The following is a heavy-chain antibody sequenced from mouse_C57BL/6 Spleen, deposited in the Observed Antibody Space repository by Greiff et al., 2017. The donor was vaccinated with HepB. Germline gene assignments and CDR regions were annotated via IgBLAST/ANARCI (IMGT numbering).Heavy chain of an antibody. CDR2: IDPETGGT. D-gene: IGHD1-1*01. J-gene: IGHJ1*03. CDR1: GYTFTDYE. V-gene: IGHV1-15*01. CDR3: TRFSYCGSRGRYFDD. Sequence: VQLQQSGAELVRPGASVTLSCKASGYTFTDYEMHWVKQTPVHGLEWIGAIDPETGGTAYNPKFKGKAILTADKSSSTAYMELRSLTSEDSAVYYCTRFSYCGSRGRYFDDWGTGTTVTVSS.